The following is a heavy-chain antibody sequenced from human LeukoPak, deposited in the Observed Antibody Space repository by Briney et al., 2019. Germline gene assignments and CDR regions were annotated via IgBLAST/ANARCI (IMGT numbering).Heavy chain of an antibody. J-gene: IGHJ4*02. Sequence: ASVKVSCKTSGYTFTGYYIHWVRQAPGQGLEWMGWIYPKRGSTNYAQKFEGRVTMTRDTSISTAYVEVSGLASDDTAVYYCAKTYCINGVCYFIDYWGQGTLVTVSS. V-gene: IGHV1-2*02. D-gene: IGHD2-8*01. CDR1: GYTFTGYY. CDR3: AKTYCINGVCYFIDY. CDR2: IYPKRGST.